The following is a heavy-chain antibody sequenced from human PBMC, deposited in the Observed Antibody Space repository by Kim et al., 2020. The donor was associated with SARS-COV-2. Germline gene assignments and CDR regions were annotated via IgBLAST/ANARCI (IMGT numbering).Heavy chain of an antibody. J-gene: IGHJ4*02. CDR2: ISYDGSNK. V-gene: IGHV3-30*18. CDR3: AKDGVAWGYDAPNDY. D-gene: IGHD5-12*01. Sequence: GGSLRLSCAASGFTFSSYGMHWVRQAPGKGLEWVAVISYDGSNKYYADSVKGRFTISRDNSKNTLYLQMNSLRAEDTAVYYCAKDGVAWGYDAPNDYWGQGTLVTVSS. CDR1: GFTFSSYG.